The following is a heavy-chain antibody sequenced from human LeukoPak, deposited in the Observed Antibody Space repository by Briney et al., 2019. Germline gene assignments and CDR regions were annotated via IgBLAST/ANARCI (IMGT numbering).Heavy chain of an antibody. CDR3: ARDLRVPSPIAPHYYGMDV. Sequence: SETLSLTCTVSGGSVSGGTYYWSWIRQPTGKGLEWIGYIYYSGSTNYNPSLKSRVTISIDTSKNQFSLKFTSVTAADTAVCYCARDLRVPSPIAPHYYGMDVWGQGTTVTVSS. J-gene: IGHJ6*02. CDR2: IYYSGST. D-gene: IGHD2-2*02. CDR1: GGSVSGGTYY. V-gene: IGHV4-61*01.